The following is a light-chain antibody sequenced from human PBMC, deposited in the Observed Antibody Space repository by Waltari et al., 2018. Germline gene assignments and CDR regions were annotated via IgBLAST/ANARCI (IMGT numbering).Light chain of an antibody. Sequence: QSALTQPRSVSGSPGQSVTISCTGTSSDVGGYNYVSWYQQDPGKAPKLMIHDIHKRPSGVPDRFSGAKSGNTASLTISGVQAGDEADYYCCSYVGPNTFWVFGGGTKLTVL. V-gene: IGLV2-11*01. CDR3: CSYVGPNTFWV. J-gene: IGLJ3*02. CDR1: SSDVGGYNY. CDR2: DIH.